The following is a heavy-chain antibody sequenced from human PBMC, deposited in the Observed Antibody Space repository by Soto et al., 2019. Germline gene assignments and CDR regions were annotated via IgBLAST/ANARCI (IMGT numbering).Heavy chain of an antibody. CDR1: WFPFIIYI. V-gene: IGHV3-21*01. D-gene: IGHD2-2*01. J-gene: IGHJ5*02. Sequence: GGSLRLPWPASWFPFIIYIINCVRQDPGKGLEWVSSISSSSSYIYYADPVKGRFTISRDNAKNSLYLQMNSLRAEDTAVYYCAIDTHTVVVTAATYTLFDLLGQGTLVTVSS. CDR2: ISSSSSYI. CDR3: AIDTHTVVVTAATYTLFDL.